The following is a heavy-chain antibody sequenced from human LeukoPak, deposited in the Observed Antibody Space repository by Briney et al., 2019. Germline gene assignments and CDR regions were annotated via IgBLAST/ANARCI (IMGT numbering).Heavy chain of an antibody. D-gene: IGHD1-26*01. CDR1: GGSISGFY. CDR2: IYSSGNT. J-gene: IGHJ4*02. V-gene: IGHV4-4*07. Sequence: PSETLSLTCTVSGGSISGFYWSWIRQPAGKGLEWIERIYSSGNTHYNPSLRSRVTMSVDTSKSQFSLSLNYVTAADTALYYCARTSATGATFFDFWGQGILVTVSS. CDR3: ARTSATGATFFDF.